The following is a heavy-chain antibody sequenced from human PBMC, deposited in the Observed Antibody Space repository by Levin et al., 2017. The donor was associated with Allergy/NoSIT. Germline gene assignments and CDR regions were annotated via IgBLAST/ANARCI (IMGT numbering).Heavy chain of an antibody. J-gene: IGHJ4*02. Sequence: SQTLSLTCAVYGGSFRGSYWSWIRQPPGKGLEWIGEINHSGSTNYNPSLKSRVTISVDTSKNQFSLKLSSVTAADTAVYYCARGSSGWSGRGDFDYWGQGTLVTVSS. CDR2: INHSGST. V-gene: IGHV4-34*01. CDR3: ARGSSGWSGRGDFDY. D-gene: IGHD6-19*01. CDR1: GGSFRGSY.